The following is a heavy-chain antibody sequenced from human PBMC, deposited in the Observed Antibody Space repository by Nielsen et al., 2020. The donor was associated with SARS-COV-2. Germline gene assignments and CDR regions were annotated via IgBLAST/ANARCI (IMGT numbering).Heavy chain of an antibody. Sequence: AGSLTLSCAASGFTVSSNYMSWVRQAPGTGLEWVSVIYSGGSTYYADSVKGRFTISRDNSKNTLYLQMNSQRAEDTAVYYCARPNGDGYKGYYYYGMDVWGQGTTVTVSS. CDR2: IYSGGST. CDR3: ARPNGDGYKGYYYYGMDV. CDR1: GFTVSSNY. D-gene: IGHD5-24*01. V-gene: IGHV3-53*01. J-gene: IGHJ6*02.